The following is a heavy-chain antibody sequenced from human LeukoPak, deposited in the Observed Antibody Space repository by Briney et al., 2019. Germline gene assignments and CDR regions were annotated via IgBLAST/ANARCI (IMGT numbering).Heavy chain of an antibody. D-gene: IGHD3-3*01. V-gene: IGHV5-51*01. CDR3: ARQNDFRLDY. Sequence: GESLKISCKGSGYTFSSYWIGRVRQMPGKGLEWMGIIYPGDSDTRYSPSLQGQVTISVDTSIGTAYLQWSSLKASDTAIYYCARQNDFRLDYWGQGTLVTVSS. CDR2: IYPGDSDT. J-gene: IGHJ4*02. CDR1: GYTFSSYW.